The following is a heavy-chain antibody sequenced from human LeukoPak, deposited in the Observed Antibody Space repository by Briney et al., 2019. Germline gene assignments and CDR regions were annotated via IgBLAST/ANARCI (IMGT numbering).Heavy chain of an antibody. CDR2: IYYSGST. CDR3: ARSITMVRGVPDAFDI. J-gene: IGHJ3*02. CDR1: GGSISSYY. V-gene: IGHV4-59*08. Sequence: SETLSLTCTVSGGSISSYYWSWIRQPPGKGLERIGYIYYSGSTNYNPSLKSRVTISVDTSKNQFSLKLSSVTAADTAVYYCARSITMVRGVPDAFDIWGQGTMVTVSS. D-gene: IGHD3-10*01.